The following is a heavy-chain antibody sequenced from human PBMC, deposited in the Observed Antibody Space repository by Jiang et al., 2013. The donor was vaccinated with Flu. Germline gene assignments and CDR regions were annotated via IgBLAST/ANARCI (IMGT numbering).Heavy chain of an antibody. D-gene: IGHD5-24*01. CDR3: ARGVGDGYNFDY. Sequence: VQLLESGGGLVQPGGSLRLSCAASGFTFSSYEMNWVRQAPGKGLEWVSYISSSGSTIYYADSVKGRFTISRDNAKNSLYLQMNSLRAEDTAVYYCARGVGDGYNFDYWGQGTLVTVSS. J-gene: IGHJ4*02. V-gene: IGHV3-48*03. CDR2: ISSSGSTI. CDR1: GFTFSSYE.